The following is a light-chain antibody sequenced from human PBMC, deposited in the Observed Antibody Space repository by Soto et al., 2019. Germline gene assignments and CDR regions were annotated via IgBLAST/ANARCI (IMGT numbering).Light chain of an antibody. Sequence: QSVLGQPASVSGSPGQSITISCTGTSNDVGHFNYVSWFQQHPGKAPKLLIFDVSNWPSGVSDRFSGSKSGNTASLTISGLQPEDEAHYYRPSFPTSHTFVFGSGTKVTVL. CDR2: DVS. CDR3: PSFPTSHTFV. J-gene: IGLJ1*01. V-gene: IGLV2-14*03. CDR1: SNDVGHFNY.